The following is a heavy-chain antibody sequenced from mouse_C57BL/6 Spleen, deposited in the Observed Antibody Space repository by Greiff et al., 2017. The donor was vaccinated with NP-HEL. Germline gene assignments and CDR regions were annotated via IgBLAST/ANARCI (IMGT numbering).Heavy chain of an antibody. V-gene: IGHV1-82*01. D-gene: IGHD1-1*02. CDR1: GYAFSSSW. Sequence: QVQLQQSGPELVKPGASVKISCKASGYAFSSSWMNWVKQRPGKGLEWIGRIYPGDGDTNYNGKFKGKATLTADKSSSTAYMQLSSLTSEDSAVYLCAREGVGDWYFDVWGTGNTVTVSS. CDR2: IYPGDGDT. CDR3: AREGVGDWYFDV. J-gene: IGHJ1*03.